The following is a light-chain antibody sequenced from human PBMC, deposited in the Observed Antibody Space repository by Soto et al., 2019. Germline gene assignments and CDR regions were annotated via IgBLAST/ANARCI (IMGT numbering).Light chain of an antibody. CDR2: GAS. CDR3: HQYGTAPLT. Sequence: SXSVSSSYLAWYXQKXGQAPRXXXYGASSRATGIPDRFSGSGSGTDFTLTISRLEPEDFSVYYCHQYGTAPLTFGPGTKVDI. CDR1: XSVSSSY. J-gene: IGKJ3*01. V-gene: IGKV3-20*01.